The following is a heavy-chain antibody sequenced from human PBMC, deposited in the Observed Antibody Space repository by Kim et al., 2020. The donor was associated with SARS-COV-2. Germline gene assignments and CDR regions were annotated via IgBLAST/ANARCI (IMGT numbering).Heavy chain of an antibody. D-gene: IGHD2-21*01. Sequence: ADSVQVPFSISRDNAKNTLFLQMSTLRAEDTAVYYCVRGFIARLYGSLFEYWGQGTLVTVSS. J-gene: IGHJ4*02. V-gene: IGHV3-23*01. CDR3: VRGFIARLYGSLFEY.